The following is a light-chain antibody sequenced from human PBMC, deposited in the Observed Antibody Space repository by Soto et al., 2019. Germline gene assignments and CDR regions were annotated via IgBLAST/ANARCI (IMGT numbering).Light chain of an antibody. CDR3: CSYAGSFYV. Sequence: LTQPASVSGSPGQSITISCTGTSSDVGSYNLVSWYQQHPGKAPKLMIYEVSKRPSGVSNRFSGSKSGNTASLTISGLQAEDEADYYCCSYAGSFYVFGTGTKVTVL. J-gene: IGLJ1*01. CDR1: SSDVGSYNL. V-gene: IGLV2-23*02. CDR2: EVS.